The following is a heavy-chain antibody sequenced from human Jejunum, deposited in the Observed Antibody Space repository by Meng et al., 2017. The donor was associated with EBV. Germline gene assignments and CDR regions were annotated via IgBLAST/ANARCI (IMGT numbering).Heavy chain of an antibody. Sequence: LQPQESGPGLVKPSETLSLTCTVSGGSISSSIYCWGWIRQPPGKGLEWIGSICFSDYTYHNPSLKSRVTISADTSKNQFSLSLTSVTAADTAVYYCAMGPDYAKSGYWGQGTLVTVSS. V-gene: IGHV4-39*01. CDR2: ICFSDYT. D-gene: IGHD4-17*01. CDR1: GGSISSSIYC. J-gene: IGHJ4*02. CDR3: AMGPDYAKSGY.